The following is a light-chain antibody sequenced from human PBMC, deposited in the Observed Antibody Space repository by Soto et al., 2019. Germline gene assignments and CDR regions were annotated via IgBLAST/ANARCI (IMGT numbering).Light chain of an antibody. Sequence: QSVLTQPASVSGSPGQSITISCTGTSSAVGGYNYVSWYQQHPGKAPKLMIYDVSNRPSGVSNRFFGSKSGNTASLTISGLQAEDEADYYCSSYTSSSTYVFGTGTKVTVL. V-gene: IGLV2-14*01. CDR2: DVS. CDR3: SSYTSSSTYV. J-gene: IGLJ1*01. CDR1: SSAVGGYNY.